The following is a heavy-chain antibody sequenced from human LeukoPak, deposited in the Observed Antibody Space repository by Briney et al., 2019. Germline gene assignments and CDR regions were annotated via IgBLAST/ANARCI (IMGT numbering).Heavy chain of an antibody. J-gene: IGHJ4*02. Sequence: GGSLRLSCAASGFTFSNYAMSWVRQAPGKGLDWVSAISGSGGATYYADSVKGRLTISSDTSKNTLFLQMNSLRAEDTAVYYCAKRAYGSGTYYSFDYWGQGTLVTVSS. D-gene: IGHD3-10*01. CDR1: GFTFSNYA. CDR2: ISGSGGAT. CDR3: AKRAYGSGTYYSFDY. V-gene: IGHV3-23*01.